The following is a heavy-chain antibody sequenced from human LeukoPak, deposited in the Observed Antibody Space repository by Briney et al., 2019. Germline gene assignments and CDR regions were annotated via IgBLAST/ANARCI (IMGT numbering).Heavy chain of an antibody. V-gene: IGHV7-4-1*02. Sequence: ASVKVSCKASGYTFSSYAMNWVRQAPGQGLEWMGWINTNTGNPTYAQGFTGRFVFSLDPSASTAYLQISSLQAEDTAVYYCARSNNDGDYLGVGFDYWGQGTLVTVSS. CDR2: INTNTGNP. D-gene: IGHD4-17*01. J-gene: IGHJ4*02. CDR1: GYTFSSYA. CDR3: ARSNNDGDYLGVGFDY.